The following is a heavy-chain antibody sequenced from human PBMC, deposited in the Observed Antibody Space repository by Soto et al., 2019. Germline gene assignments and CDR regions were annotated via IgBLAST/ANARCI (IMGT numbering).Heavy chain of an antibody. V-gene: IGHV4-39*01. CDR1: GGSITRYNHY. CDR3: ARLGSSGWYQGACVDY. Sequence: QPQLQESGPGLVKPSETLSLTCAVSGGSITRYNHYWGWIRQSPGKGLEWIANIQSSRSTNYNPYLKSRVSISMETSKNQCALKINSVTAADTAVYFWARLGSSGWYQGACVDYWGQGTLVTVSS. J-gene: IGHJ4*02. D-gene: IGHD6-19*01. CDR2: IQSSRST.